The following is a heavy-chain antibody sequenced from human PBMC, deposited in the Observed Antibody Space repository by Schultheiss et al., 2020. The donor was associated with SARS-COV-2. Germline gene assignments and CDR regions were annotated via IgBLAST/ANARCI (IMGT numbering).Heavy chain of an antibody. V-gene: IGHV3-53*01. CDR2: IYSGGST. J-gene: IGHJ6*03. D-gene: IGHD6-13*01. CDR3: AKRSSSWLNYYYYYMDV. CDR1: GFTVSSNY. Sequence: GGSLRLSCAASGFTVSSNYMSWVRQAPGKGLEWVSVIYSGGSTYYADSVKGRFTISRDNSKNTLYLQMNSLRAEDTAVYYCAKRSSSWLNYYYYYMDVWGKGTTVTVSS.